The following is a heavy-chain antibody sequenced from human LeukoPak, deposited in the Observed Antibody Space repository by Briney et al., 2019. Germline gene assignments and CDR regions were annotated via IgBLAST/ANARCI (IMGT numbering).Heavy chain of an antibody. J-gene: IGHJ4*02. Sequence: GASVKVSCKASGYTFTGYYMHWVRQAPGQGLEWMGWINPNSGDTNYAQKFQGRVTMTRDTSISTAYMELSRLRSDDTAVYYCARYGTIFGVVTLDYWGQGTLVTVSS. D-gene: IGHD3-3*01. V-gene: IGHV1-2*02. CDR1: GYTFTGYY. CDR2: INPNSGDT. CDR3: ARYGTIFGVVTLDY.